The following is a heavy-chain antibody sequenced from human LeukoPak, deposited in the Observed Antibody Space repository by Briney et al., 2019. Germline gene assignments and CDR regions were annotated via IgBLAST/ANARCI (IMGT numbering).Heavy chain of an antibody. D-gene: IGHD4-11*01. CDR2: INHSGST. V-gene: IGHV4-34*01. CDR3: ASYSNYYFDY. Sequence: SETLSLTCAVYGGSFSGYYWSWIRQPPGKGLEWIGEINHSGSTNYNPSLKSRVTISVDTSKNQFSLKLSSVTAADTAVYYCASYSNYYFDYWGQGTLVTVSS. CDR1: GGSFSGYY. J-gene: IGHJ4*02.